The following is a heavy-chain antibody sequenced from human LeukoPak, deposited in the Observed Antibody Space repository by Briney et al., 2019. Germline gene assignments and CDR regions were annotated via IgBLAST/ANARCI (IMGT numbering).Heavy chain of an antibody. V-gene: IGHV3-21*04. J-gene: IGHJ6*02. Sequence: PGGSLRLSCAASGFTFSSYSMNWVRQAPGKGLEWVSSISSSSSYIYYADSVKGRFTISRDNAKNSLYLQMNSLRAEDTAVYYCARWYSSSWSNYYYGMDVWGQGTTVTVSS. CDR3: ARWYSSSWSNYYYGMDV. CDR2: ISSSSSYI. D-gene: IGHD6-13*01. CDR1: GFTFSSYS.